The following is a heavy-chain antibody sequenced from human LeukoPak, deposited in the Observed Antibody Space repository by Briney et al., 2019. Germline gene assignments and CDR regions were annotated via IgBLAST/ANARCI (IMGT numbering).Heavy chain of an antibody. CDR3: ATGLTYSYGTFDP. V-gene: IGHV1-24*01. CDR2: FDPEDGET. D-gene: IGHD3-10*01. CDR1: GYTLTELS. Sequence: ASVKVSCTVSGYTLTELSMHWVRQAPGKGLEWMGGFDPEDGETIYAQKFQGRVTMTEDTSTDTAYMELSSLRSEDTAVYYCATGLTYSYGTFDPWGQGTLVTVSS. J-gene: IGHJ5*02.